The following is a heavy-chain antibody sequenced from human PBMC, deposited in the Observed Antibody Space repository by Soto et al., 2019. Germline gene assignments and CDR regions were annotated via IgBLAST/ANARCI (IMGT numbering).Heavy chain of an antibody. J-gene: IGHJ4*02. D-gene: IGHD3-22*01. CDR2: INANSGNT. CDR1: GYTFTSYA. CDR3: AKDRVPNDSPGYYSIALDD. V-gene: IGHV1-3*01. Sequence: SVKVSCKASGYTFTSYAMHWVRQAPGQRLEWMGWINANSGNTKYSQKFQGRVTMTRDTSASTAYMELSSLRSEDTAIYHCAKDRVPNDSPGYYSIALDDWGQGTLVTVSS.